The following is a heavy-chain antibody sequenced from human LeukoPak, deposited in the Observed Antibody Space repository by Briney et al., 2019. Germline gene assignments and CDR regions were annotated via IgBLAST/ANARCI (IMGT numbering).Heavy chain of an antibody. D-gene: IGHD3-16*01. Sequence: GESLKISCHASGYSFTKYWIGWVRQMPGKGLEWMGIVYPGDSDTRYSPSFQGQVTISADKSTSTAYLQWRSLKTSDTGIYFCARCEYQMLCYLDYWGQGTLVTVSS. CDR1: GYSFTKYW. CDR3: ARCEYQMLCYLDY. CDR2: VYPGDSDT. J-gene: IGHJ4*02. V-gene: IGHV5-51*01.